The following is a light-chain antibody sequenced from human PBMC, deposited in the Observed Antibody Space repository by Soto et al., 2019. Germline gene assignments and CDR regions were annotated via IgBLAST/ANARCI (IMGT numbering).Light chain of an antibody. CDR2: HAS. J-gene: IGKJ1*01. V-gene: IGKV1-5*01. Sequence: DIQMTQSPSTLSASIGDRVTITCRASQTINNWLAWYQQKPGKAPNLLIYHASNLETGVPSRFSGSAFGTEFTLTISSLQPDDFATYYCQHYKSYPWPFGQGTKVEIK. CDR1: QTINNW. CDR3: QHYKSYPWP.